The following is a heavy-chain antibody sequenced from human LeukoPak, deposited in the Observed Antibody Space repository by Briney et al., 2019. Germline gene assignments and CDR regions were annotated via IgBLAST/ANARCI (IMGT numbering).Heavy chain of an antibody. Sequence: SVKVSCKASGGTFSTYYAISWVRQAPGQGLEWMGRIIPIVGTANYAQKFQGRVTITADKSTATVYMELSNLRSGDTAVYYYARGITVVRGVIKGVMDVWGQGTTVTVSS. CDR3: ARGITVVRGVIKGVMDV. V-gene: IGHV1-69*04. D-gene: IGHD3-10*01. J-gene: IGHJ6*02. CDR2: IIPIVGTA. CDR1: GGTFSTYYA.